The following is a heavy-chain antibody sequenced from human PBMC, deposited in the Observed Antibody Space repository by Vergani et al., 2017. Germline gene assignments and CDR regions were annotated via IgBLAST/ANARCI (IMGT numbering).Heavy chain of an antibody. CDR3: ARIGGAKYPEH. CDR1: GFSLSNARMG. J-gene: IGHJ1*01. Sequence: QVTLKESGPVLVKPTETLTLTCTVSGFSLSNARMGVSWIRQPPGKALEWLAHIFSNDEKSYSTSLKSRITISKDTSKSQVVLTMTNMDPVDTATYYCARIGGAKYPEHWGQGTLVTVSS. CDR2: IFSNDEK. D-gene: IGHD1-26*01. V-gene: IGHV2-26*01.